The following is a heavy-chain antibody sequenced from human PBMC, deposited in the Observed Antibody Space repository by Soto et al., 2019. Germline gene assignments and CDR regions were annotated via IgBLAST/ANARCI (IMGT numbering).Heavy chain of an antibody. CDR3: ARLAGPEYCSGGSCYSRATPRGWFDP. CDR1: GGSISSSSYY. V-gene: IGHV4-39*01. CDR2: IYYSGST. Sequence: QLQLQESGPGLVKPSETLSLTCTVSGGSISSSSYYWGWIRQPPGKGLEWIGSIYYSGSTYYNPSLKSRVTIAVDTSKIQFSLKLSSVTAADTAVYYCARLAGPEYCSGGSCYSRATPRGWFDPWGQGTLVTVSS. D-gene: IGHD2-15*01. J-gene: IGHJ5*02.